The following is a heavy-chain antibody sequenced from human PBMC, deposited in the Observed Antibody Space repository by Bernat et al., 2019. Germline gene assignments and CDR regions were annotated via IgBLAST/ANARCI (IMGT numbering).Heavy chain of an antibody. CDR3: ARGDQWELLGNGLDY. CDR1: GFTFSSYA. V-gene: IGHV3-30-3*01. D-gene: IGHD1-26*01. J-gene: IGHJ4*02. Sequence: QVQLVESGGGVVQPGRSLRLSCAASGFTFSSYAMHWVRQAPGKGLEWVAVISYDGSNKYYADSVKGRFTISRDNSKNTLYLQMNSLRAEDTAVYYCARGDQWELLGNGLDYWGQGTLVTVSS. CDR2: ISYDGSNK.